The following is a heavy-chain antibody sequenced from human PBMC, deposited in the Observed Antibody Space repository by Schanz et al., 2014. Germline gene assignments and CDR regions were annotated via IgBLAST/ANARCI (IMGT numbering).Heavy chain of an antibody. CDR3: ARAQEVIRVYYGVDV. Sequence: EVQLLESGGGLVQPGGSLRLSCIGSGFTFRSYAMTWVRQAPGKGLEWLAYISGGSNAIYYADSVKGRFTISRDNSMNTVYLQMNSLRSDDAAVYYCARAQEVIRVYYGVDVWGQGTTVTVSS. CDR2: ISGGSNAI. V-gene: IGHV3-48*01. CDR1: GFTFRSYA. J-gene: IGHJ6*02. D-gene: IGHD3-22*01.